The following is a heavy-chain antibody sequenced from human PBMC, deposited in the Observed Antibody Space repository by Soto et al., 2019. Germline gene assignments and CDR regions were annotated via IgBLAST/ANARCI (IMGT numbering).Heavy chain of an antibody. CDR3: AKKGDIVVVAGDAFDI. CDR1: GFTFSSYA. V-gene: IGHV3-23*01. Sequence: GGSLKLSCAAPGFTFSSYAMSWVRQAPGKGLEWVSAISGSGGSTYYADSVKGRFTISRDNSKNTLYLQMNSLRAEDTAVYYCAKKGDIVVVAGDAFDIWGQGTMVT. D-gene: IGHD2-15*01. J-gene: IGHJ3*02. CDR2: ISGSGGST.